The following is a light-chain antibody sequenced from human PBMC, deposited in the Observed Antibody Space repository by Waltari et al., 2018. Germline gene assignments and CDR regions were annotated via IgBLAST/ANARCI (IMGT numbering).Light chain of an antibody. CDR1: RGDIGRYNY. V-gene: IGLV2-14*03. CDR3: SSYSSSSTFYL. J-gene: IGLJ1*01. Sequence: QSALTQPASVSGSPGQSITIPCAATRGDIGRYNYVSRYQSHPGKAPKLIIYDVTGRPSGISSRFSGSKSGNTASLTISGLQAEDEADYYCSSYSSSSTFYLFGTGTKVTVL. CDR2: DVT.